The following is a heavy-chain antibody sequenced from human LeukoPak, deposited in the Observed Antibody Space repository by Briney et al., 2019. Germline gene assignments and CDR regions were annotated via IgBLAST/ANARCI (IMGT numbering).Heavy chain of an antibody. D-gene: IGHD3-10*01. Sequence: GGSLRLSCTASGFTFSAYAMMWVRQAPGKGPEWVSAIRGGGGSAFYADSVKGRFTVSRDNSQNTLFLQMSSLRAEDTAVYYCAKAHYGSGSFYNPADHWGQGALVTVSS. CDR1: GFTFSAYA. CDR2: IRGGGGSA. J-gene: IGHJ4*02. V-gene: IGHV3-23*01. CDR3: AKAHYGSGSFYNPADH.